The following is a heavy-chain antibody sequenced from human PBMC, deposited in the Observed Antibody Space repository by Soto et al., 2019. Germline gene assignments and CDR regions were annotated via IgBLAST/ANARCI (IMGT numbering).Heavy chain of an antibody. CDR3: AHVYGGYDNFDY. D-gene: IGHD5-12*01. Sequence: QITLKESGPTLVKPTQTLTLTCTFSGFSLSTSGVGVGWIRQPPGKALEWLALIYWDDDKRYSPSLKSRLTITKDTSKNQVVLTMTNLDPVDTATYYCAHVYGGYDNFDYWGQGTLVTVSS. CDR1: GFSLSTSGVG. J-gene: IGHJ4*02. V-gene: IGHV2-5*02. CDR2: IYWDDDK.